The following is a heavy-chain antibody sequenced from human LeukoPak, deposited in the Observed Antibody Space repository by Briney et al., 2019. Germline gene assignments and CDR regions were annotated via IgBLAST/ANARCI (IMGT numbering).Heavy chain of an antibody. D-gene: IGHD6-19*01. V-gene: IGHV4-59*08. CDR2: IYYSGST. J-gene: IGHJ4*02. Sequence: PSETLSLTCTVSGGSISSYYWSWIRQPPGKGLEWIGYIYYSGSTNYNPSLKSRVTISVDTSKNQFSLKLSSVTAADTAVYYCARQSIAVADHFDYWGQGTLVTVSS. CDR1: GGSISSYY. CDR3: ARQSIAVADHFDY.